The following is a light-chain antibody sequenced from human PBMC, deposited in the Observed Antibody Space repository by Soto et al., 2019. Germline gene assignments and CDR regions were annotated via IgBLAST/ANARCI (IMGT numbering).Light chain of an antibody. CDR1: QSVSSNN. Sequence: EIVLTQSPGTLSLSPGEGATLSCRASQSVSSNNLAWYQQKLGRAPRLLISGASRRATGIPDRFSGSGSGTDLTLTITSLEPEDFAVYYCQQYGTPPRTFGQGTRLEIK. J-gene: IGKJ5*01. V-gene: IGKV3-20*01. CDR3: QQYGTPPRT. CDR2: GAS.